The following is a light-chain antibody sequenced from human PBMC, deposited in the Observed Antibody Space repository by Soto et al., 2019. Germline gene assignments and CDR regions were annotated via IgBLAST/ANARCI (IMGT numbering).Light chain of an antibody. V-gene: IGKV3-15*01. J-gene: IGKJ1*01. CDR3: RQYNNWWT. Sequence: PGERATLSCRASQSLLNNLAWYQQKPGQAPRLLIYGASTRATGVPARFSGSGSGTEFSFTISSLQSEDSAVYYCRQYNNWWTFGQGTKVDNK. CDR1: QSLLNN. CDR2: GAS.